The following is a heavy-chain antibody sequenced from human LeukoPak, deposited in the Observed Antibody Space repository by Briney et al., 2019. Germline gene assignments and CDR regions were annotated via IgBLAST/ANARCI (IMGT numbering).Heavy chain of an antibody. CDR1: GGTFSSYA. D-gene: IGHD6-19*01. V-gene: IGHV1-69*06. J-gene: IGHJ4*02. CDR3: ATSIAVAGPFDY. CDR2: IIPIFGTA. Sequence: SVKVSCKASGGTFSSYAISWVRQAPGQGLEWMGGIIPIFGTANYAQKFQGRVTMTEDTSTDTAYMELSSLRSEDTAVYYCATSIAVAGPFDYWGQGTLVTVSS.